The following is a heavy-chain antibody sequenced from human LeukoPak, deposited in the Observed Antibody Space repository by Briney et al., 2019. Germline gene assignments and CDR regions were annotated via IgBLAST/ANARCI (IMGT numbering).Heavy chain of an antibody. CDR3: ARGPPPYCNGDSCYSFLYFPH. D-gene: IGHD2-15*01. V-gene: IGHV1-8*01. J-gene: IGHJ1*01. Sequence: ASVKVSCMASGYPFTNYDINWVRQAPGQGLEWMGWMNPNSGNTGYAQTFQGRVTMTSDISISTAYMELSTLRSEDTAVYYCARGPPPYCNGDSCYSFLYFPHWGQGTVVTVSS. CDR1: GYPFTNYD. CDR2: MNPNSGNT.